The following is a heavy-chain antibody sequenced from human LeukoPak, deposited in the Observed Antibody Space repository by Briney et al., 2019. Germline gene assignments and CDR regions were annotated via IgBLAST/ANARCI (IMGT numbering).Heavy chain of an antibody. CDR2: ISSSSSYI. D-gene: IGHD6-6*01. V-gene: IGHV3-21*01. Sequence: GGSLRLSCAASGFTFSTYSMNWVRQAPGKGLEWVSSISSSSSYIYYADSVKGRFTISRDNAKNSLYLQMNSLRAEDTAVYYCAREPYLVGSSSSKYYYYMDVWGKGTTVTVSS. J-gene: IGHJ6*03. CDR3: AREPYLVGSSSSKYYYYMDV. CDR1: GFTFSTYS.